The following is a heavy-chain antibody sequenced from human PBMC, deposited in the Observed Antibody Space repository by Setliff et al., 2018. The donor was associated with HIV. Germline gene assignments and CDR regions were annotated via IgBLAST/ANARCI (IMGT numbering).Heavy chain of an antibody. D-gene: IGHD3-16*01. CDR2: IHYGGYF. CDR3: ARPALGIGGGSRFDN. V-gene: IGHV4-39*01. Sequence: LSLTCTVSGDSFKSSRYYWGWIRQPPGKGLEWIGNIHYGGYFWYSPSLKSRVTISVDTSKNQFSLKLSSVTAADTAVYYCARPALGIGGGSRFDNWGQGIRVTAPQ. J-gene: IGHJ4*02. CDR1: GDSFKSSRYY.